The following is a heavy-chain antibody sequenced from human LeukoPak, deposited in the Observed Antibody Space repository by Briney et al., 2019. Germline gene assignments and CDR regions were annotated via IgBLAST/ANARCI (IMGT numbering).Heavy chain of an antibody. V-gene: IGHV3-21*01. CDR3: VRDLVCDAFHI. CDR2: ISSSSSYI. Sequence: GGSLRLSCAASGFTFSSYSMNCVRQAPGKGLECVSSISSSSSYIYYADSVKGRFTICRDNAKNSRYLQMNSLRAEEPAVYYCVRDLVCDAFHIWGQGTMVSVSS. D-gene: IGHD3-9*01. CDR1: GFTFSSYS. J-gene: IGHJ3*02.